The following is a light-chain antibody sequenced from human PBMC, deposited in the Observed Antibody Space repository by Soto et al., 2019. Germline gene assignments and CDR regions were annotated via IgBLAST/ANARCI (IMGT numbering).Light chain of an antibody. Sequence: DIVMTQSPLSLPVTPGEPASISCRSSQSLLRSNGYDCLDWYLQKPGQSPQFLICLGSNRAPGVPGSFRGSGSGTDFTLKIRRVEPDDVGIYFCLPLLQLPLTFRGGTRVELK. J-gene: IGKJ4*02. CDR3: LPLLQLPLT. CDR2: LGS. CDR1: QSLLRSNGYDC. V-gene: IGKV2-28*01.